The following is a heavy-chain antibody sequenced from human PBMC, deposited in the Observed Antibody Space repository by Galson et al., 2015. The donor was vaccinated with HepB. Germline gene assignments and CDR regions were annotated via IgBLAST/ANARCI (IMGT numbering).Heavy chain of an antibody. Sequence: SVKVSCKDSGYTFTDYYIHWVRQAPGQGLEWMGWINPNSGGTNYAQKFQGRVTMTRDTSISTAYMELSRLRSDDTAVYYCARDAHDLWSGYIYYYYMDVWGKGTTVTVSS. J-gene: IGHJ6*03. CDR2: INPNSGGT. D-gene: IGHD3-3*01. CDR3: ARDAHDLWSGYIYYYYMDV. V-gene: IGHV1-2*02. CDR1: GYTFTDYY.